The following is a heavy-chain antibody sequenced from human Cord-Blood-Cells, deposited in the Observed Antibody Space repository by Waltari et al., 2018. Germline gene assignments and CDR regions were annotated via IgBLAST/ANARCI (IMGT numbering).Heavy chain of an antibody. CDR2: IYYSGGT. CDR1: GGSISSSSYY. D-gene: IGHD2-21*02. CDR3: ARGGGNFLWALDY. Sequence: QLQLQESGPGLVKPSETLSLTCTVSGGSISSSSYYWGWIRQPPGKGLEWIGSIYYSGGTYYNPSLKSRVTISVDTSKNQFSLKLSSVTAADTAVYYCARGGGNFLWALDYWGQGTLVTVSS. V-gene: IGHV4-39*01. J-gene: IGHJ4*02.